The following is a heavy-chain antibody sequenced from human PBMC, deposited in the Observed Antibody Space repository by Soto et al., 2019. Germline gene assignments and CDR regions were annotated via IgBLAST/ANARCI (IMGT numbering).Heavy chain of an antibody. CDR3: ATNQRYCSSTSCFYDAFDI. CDR1: GFTFSSYG. CDR2: ISYDGSNK. Sequence: QVQLVESGGGVVEPGRSLRLSCAASGFTFSSYGIHWVRQAPGKGLEWVAVISYDGSNKYYADSVKGRFTISRDNSKNTLYLQMNSLRAEDTAVYYCATNQRYCSSTSCFYDAFDIWGQGTMVTVSS. J-gene: IGHJ3*02. D-gene: IGHD2-2*01. V-gene: IGHV3-30*03.